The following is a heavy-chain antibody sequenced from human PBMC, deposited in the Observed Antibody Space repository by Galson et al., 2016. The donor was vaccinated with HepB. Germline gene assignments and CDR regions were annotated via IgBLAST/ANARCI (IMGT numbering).Heavy chain of an antibody. D-gene: IGHD5-12*01. CDR2: TYYRSKWYN. CDR1: GDSVSSNSAT. Sequence: CAISGDSVSSNSATWNWIRQSPSRGLEWLGRTYYRSKWYNDYALSVKSRITINPDTSKNQFSLQLNSMTPEDTAVYYCARVRSGYSGYASPYYCGMDVWGQGTTVTVSS. J-gene: IGHJ6*02. V-gene: IGHV6-1*01. CDR3: ARVRSGYSGYASPYYCGMDV.